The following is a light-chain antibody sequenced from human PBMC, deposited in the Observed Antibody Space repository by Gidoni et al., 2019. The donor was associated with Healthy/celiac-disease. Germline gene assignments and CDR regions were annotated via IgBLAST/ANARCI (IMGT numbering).Light chain of an antibody. J-gene: IGKJ3*01. CDR2: DAS. V-gene: IGKV1-33*01. Sequence: DIQMTQSPSSLSASVGDRVTITCQASQDISNYLNWYQQKPGKAPKLLIYDASNLETGVPSRFSGSGSGTDFTFTISSLQPEDIATYYCQQYDNLEGPAFGPGTKVDIK. CDR1: QDISNY. CDR3: QQYDNLEGPA.